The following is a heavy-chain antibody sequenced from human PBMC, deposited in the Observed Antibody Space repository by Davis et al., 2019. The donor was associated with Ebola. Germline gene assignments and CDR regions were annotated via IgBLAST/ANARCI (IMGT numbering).Heavy chain of an antibody. Sequence: GESLKISCAASGFTFSSYGMHWVRLAPGKGLEWVSSIGGSGGSIYYADSVKGRFTISRDNAKNSLYLQMNSLRAEDTAVYYCARVLYSGSPHGTFWGQGTLVTVSS. CDR1: GFTFSSYG. J-gene: IGHJ4*02. CDR2: IGGSGGSI. D-gene: IGHD1-26*01. V-gene: IGHV3-21*01. CDR3: ARVLYSGSPHGTF.